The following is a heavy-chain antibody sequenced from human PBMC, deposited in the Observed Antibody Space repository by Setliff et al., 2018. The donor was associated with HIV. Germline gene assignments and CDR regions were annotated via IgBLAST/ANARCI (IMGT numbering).Heavy chain of an antibody. CDR3: ARGRSFDY. J-gene: IGHJ4*02. CDR1: GGSISSHY. CDR2: IYYSGNT. V-gene: IGHV4-59*11. Sequence: SETLSLTCTVSGGSISSHYWSWIRQPPGKGLEWIGSIYYSGNTYYNPSLKSRVTISVDTSRNQFSLRLNSVTAADTAVYYCARGRSFDYWGQGTLVTVSS.